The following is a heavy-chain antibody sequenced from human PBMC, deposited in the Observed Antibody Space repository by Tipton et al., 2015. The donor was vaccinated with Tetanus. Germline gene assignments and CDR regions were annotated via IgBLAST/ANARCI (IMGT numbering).Heavy chain of an antibody. V-gene: IGHV4-34*01. J-gene: IGHJ5*02. CDR2: IDHRGST. CDR3: AGPLVRWFVP. CDR1: GVPFRDHY. D-gene: IGHD3-22*01. Sequence: TLSLTCAVSGVPFRDHYWSWIRQPPGKGLEWIGEIDHRGSTRYNPSLRSRVTFSVDTSKNQLLTKMTSVTAADTAVYYCAGPLVRWFVPWGQGTLVTVSS.